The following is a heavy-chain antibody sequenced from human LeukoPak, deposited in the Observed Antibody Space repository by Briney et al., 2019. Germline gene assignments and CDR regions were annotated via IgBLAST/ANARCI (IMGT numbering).Heavy chain of an antibody. V-gene: IGHV1-18*01. Sequence: GASVKVSCKASGYTFTSYGISWVRQAPGQGLEWMGWISAYNGNTNYAQKLQGRVTMTTDTSTSTAYMELRSLRSDDTAVYYCARVATSGRDYYYYYMDVWGKGTTVTVSS. J-gene: IGHJ6*03. CDR2: ISAYNGNT. CDR1: GYTFTSYG. D-gene: IGHD3-3*01. CDR3: ARVATSGRDYYYYYMDV.